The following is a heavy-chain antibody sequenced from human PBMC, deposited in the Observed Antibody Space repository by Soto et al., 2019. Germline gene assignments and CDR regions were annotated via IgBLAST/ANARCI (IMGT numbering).Heavy chain of an antibody. D-gene: IGHD2-21*02. J-gene: IGHJ4*02. CDR1: GGSMSSGGYT. V-gene: IGHV4-30-2*01. Sequence: PSETLSLTCTVSGGSMSSGGYTWTWIRQPPGRGLEWIGFIYQSGSTYYNPSLKSRVTFSVDRSKNQFSLKLSSVTAADTAVYYCARNKGVRDSYLDYWGQGALVTVSS. CDR2: IYQSGST. CDR3: ARNKGVRDSYLDY.